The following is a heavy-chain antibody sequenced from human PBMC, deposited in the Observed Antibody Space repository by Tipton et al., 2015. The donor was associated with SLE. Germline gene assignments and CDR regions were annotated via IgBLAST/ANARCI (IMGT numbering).Heavy chain of an antibody. CDR2: FYNPGRS. J-gene: IGHJ4*02. Sequence: LVKPSETLSLTCTLFGGSVSSRAYSWGWIRQPPGKGLEWIGSFYNPGRSNYHPSLKSRVTISLDTSRNQFSLKLSSVTAADTAVYYCARHMITGGEFDYWGQGTLVTVSS. V-gene: IGHV4-39*01. CDR3: ARHMITGGEFDY. CDR1: GGSVSSRAYS. D-gene: IGHD3-16*01.